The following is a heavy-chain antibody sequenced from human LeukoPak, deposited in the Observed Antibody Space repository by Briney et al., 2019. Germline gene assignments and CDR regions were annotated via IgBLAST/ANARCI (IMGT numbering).Heavy chain of an antibody. Sequence: ASVKVSCKVSGYTLTELSMHWVRQAPGKGLEWMGWMNPNSGNTGYAQKFQGRVTMTRNTSISTAYMELSSLRSEDTAVYYCARGWELLCDYWGQGTLVTVSS. CDR3: ARGWELLCDY. V-gene: IGHV1-8*01. CDR2: MNPNSGNT. CDR1: GYTLTELS. J-gene: IGHJ4*02. D-gene: IGHD1-26*01.